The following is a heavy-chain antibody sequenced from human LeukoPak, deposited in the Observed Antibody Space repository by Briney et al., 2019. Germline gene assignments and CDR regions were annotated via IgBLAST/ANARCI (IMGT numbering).Heavy chain of an antibody. CDR1: GYTLTGYY. V-gene: IGHV1-2*02. J-gene: IGHJ5*02. Sequence: GASVKVSCKASGYTLTGYYMHWVRQAPGQGLEWMGWINPNSGGTKYAQKFQGRVTMTRDTSLTTAYMELSRLRSDDTAVFYCARTVVASIDWLDPWGQGTLVTVSS. CDR2: INPNSGGT. D-gene: IGHD2-21*02. CDR3: ARTVVASIDWLDP.